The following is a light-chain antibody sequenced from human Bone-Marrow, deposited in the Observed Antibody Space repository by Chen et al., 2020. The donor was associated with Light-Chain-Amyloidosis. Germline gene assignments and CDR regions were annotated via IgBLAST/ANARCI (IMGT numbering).Light chain of an antibody. CDR3: CSYTGSYTLV. CDR2: DVS. Sequence: QSALTQPRSVSGSPGQSVTISCTGTSSDVGGYNYVSWYQQHPGKAPKLMIYDVSKRPSGVPDRFSGSKSANTASLPISGLQAEDEADYYCCSYTGSYTLVFGGGTKLTVL. CDR1: SSDVGGYNY. J-gene: IGLJ2*01. V-gene: IGLV2-11*01.